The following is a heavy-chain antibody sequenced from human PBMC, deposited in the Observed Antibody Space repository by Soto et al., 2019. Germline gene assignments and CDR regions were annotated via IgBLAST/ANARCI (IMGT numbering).Heavy chain of an antibody. D-gene: IGHD6-6*01. CDR1: GFTFSNYV. CDR3: AKRPLVLALGFDY. CDR2: ISGSGDNT. Sequence: EVHLLDSGGGLVQPGGSLRLSCAASGFTFSNYVMSWVRQAPGKGLEWVSSISGSGDNTYYADSVKGRFTISRDNSKNTLLLQMNSLRAEDTAVYYGAKRPLVLALGFDYWGQGTLVTVSS. J-gene: IGHJ4*02. V-gene: IGHV3-23*01.